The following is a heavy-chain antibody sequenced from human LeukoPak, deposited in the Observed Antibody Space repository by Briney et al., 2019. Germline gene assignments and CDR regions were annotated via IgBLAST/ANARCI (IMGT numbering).Heavy chain of an antibody. J-gene: IGHJ5*02. V-gene: IGHV4-61*02. CDR3: ARDHPEPIWFGESNWFDP. CDR1: GGSISSGSYY. D-gene: IGHD3-10*01. CDR2: IYTSGST. Sequence: SETLSLTCTVSGGSISSGSYYWSWIRQPAGKGLEWIGRIYTSGSTNYNPSLKSRVTISVDTSNNQFSLKLSSVTAADTAVYYCARDHPEPIWFGESNWFDPWGQGTLVTVSS.